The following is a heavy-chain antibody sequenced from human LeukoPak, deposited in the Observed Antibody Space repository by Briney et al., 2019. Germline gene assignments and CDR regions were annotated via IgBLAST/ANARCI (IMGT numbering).Heavy chain of an antibody. J-gene: IGHJ4*02. CDR1: GFTFSSYG. D-gene: IGHD1-1*01. Sequence: GGSLRLSCAASGFTFSSYGMNWVRQAPGKGLEWVAVVSSAGSTKYYADSVKGRFTISRDNSKKTLDLQMNSMRAEDTAVYYCTQRCATGSHFYFDYWGQGTLVTVS. V-gene: IGHV3-30*03. CDR2: VSSAGSTK. CDR3: TQRCATGSHFYFDY.